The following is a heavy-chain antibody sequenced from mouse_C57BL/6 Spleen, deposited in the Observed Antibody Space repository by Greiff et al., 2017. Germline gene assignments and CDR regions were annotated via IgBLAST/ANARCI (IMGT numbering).Heavy chain of an antibody. D-gene: IGHD4-1*01. J-gene: IGHJ3*01. Sequence: VQLQQSGPELVKPGASVKISCKASGYTFTDYYMNWVKQSHGKSLEWIGDINPNNGGTSYNQKFKGKATLTVDKSSSTAYMELRSLTSEDSAVYYCASKDWDAGFAYWGQGTLVTVSA. V-gene: IGHV1-26*01. CDR1: GYTFTDYY. CDR2: INPNNGGT. CDR3: ASKDWDAGFAY.